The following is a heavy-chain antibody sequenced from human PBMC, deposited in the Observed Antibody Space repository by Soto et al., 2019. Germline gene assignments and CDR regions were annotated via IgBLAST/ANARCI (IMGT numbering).Heavy chain of an antibody. D-gene: IGHD3-10*01. CDR2: ISGSGGST. CDR3: AKIRGAWGYVFDI. V-gene: IGHV3-23*01. J-gene: IGHJ3*02. Sequence: EVQLLESGGGLVQPGGSLRLSCAASGFTFSSYAMSWVRQAPGKGLEWVSAISGSGGSTYYADSVKGRFTISRDNSKKSLSLQMDSLRAEDTAVYYCAKIRGAWGYVFDIWGQGTMVIVSS. CDR1: GFTFSSYA.